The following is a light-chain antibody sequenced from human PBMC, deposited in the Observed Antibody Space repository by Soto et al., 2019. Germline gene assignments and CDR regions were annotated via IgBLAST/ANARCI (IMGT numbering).Light chain of an antibody. V-gene: IGLV1-40*01. J-gene: IGLJ2*01. CDR2: DND. CDR3: QSYDSSLTGVV. CDR1: SSNIGANYD. Sequence: QSVLTQPPSVSGAPGQRVTISCTGSSSNIGANYDVHWYQQVPGRAPKLLIYDNDNRPSGVPDRFSGSKSGSSASLAITGLQAEDEADYYCQSYDSSLTGVVFGGGTQLTVL.